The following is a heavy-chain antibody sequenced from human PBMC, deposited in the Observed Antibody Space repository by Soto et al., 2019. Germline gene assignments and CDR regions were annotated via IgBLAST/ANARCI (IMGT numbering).Heavy chain of an antibody. V-gene: IGHV3-74*01. CDR1: GFTFSTYW. CDR2: INYDGSST. D-gene: IGHD3-10*01. CDR3: TRGPRPTSVGTGAY. Sequence: PGTSLRLSCAASGFTFSTYWMHWCRQAPGKWLVWVSRINYDGSSTDYADSVKGRFTISRDNAKNTLYLQMNTLPAEDTAVYYCTRGPRPTSVGTGAYWGQGTLVTVSS. J-gene: IGHJ4*02.